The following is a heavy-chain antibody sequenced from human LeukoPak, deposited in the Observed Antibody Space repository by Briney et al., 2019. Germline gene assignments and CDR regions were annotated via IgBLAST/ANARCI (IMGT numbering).Heavy chain of an antibody. CDR1: GGSISSGDYY. V-gene: IGHV4-30-4*08. D-gene: IGHD3-10*01. Sequence: PSQTLSLTCTVSGGSISSGDYYWSWIRQPPGKGLEWIGYIYYSRSTYYNPSLKSRVTISVDTSKNQFSLKLSSVTAADTAVYYCASGLWFGELNIWGQGTMVTVSS. CDR2: IYYSRST. J-gene: IGHJ3*02. CDR3: ASGLWFGELNI.